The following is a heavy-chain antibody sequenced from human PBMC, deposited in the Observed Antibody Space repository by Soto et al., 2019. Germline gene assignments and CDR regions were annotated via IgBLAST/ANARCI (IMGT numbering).Heavy chain of an antibody. CDR1: GGSISSGGYY. J-gene: IGHJ2*01. CDR2: IYYSGST. CDR3: ARVTRITLIVVVITTHWYFAL. V-gene: IGHV4-31*03. Sequence: QVQLQESGPGLVKPSQTLSLTCTVSGGSISSGGYYWSWIRQHPGKGLEWIGYIYYSGSTYYNPSLQRRVTISVDTSKNQFSLKLSPVTPADTAVYYCARVTRITLIVVVITTHWYFALWARGTLVTVSS. D-gene: IGHD3-22*01.